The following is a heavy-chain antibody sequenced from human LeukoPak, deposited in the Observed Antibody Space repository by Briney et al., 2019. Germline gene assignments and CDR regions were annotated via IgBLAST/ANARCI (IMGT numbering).Heavy chain of an antibody. J-gene: IGHJ4*02. CDR1: GFTFDDYT. Sequence: GGSLRLSCAASGFTFDDYTMHWLRQAPGKGLEWVSLISWDGGSTYYADSVKGRFTISRVNSKNSLYLQMNSLRTEDTALYYCAKDLRPHADNYFDYWGQGTLVTVSS. CDR2: ISWDGGST. V-gene: IGHV3-43*01. CDR3: AKDLRPHADNYFDY.